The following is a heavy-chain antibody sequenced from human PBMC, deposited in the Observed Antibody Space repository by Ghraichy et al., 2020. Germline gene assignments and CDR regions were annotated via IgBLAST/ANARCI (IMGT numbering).Heavy chain of an antibody. CDR1: GFTFSSYS. D-gene: IGHD6-6*01. CDR2: ISSSSSYI. V-gene: IGHV3-21*01. Sequence: GGSLRLSCAASGFTFSSYSMNWVRQAPGKGLEWVSSISSSSSYIYYADSVKGRFTISRDNAKNSLYLQMNSLRAEDTAVYYCARLPPGYSSSFFDYWGQGTLVTVSS. CDR3: ARLPPGYSSSFFDY. J-gene: IGHJ4*02.